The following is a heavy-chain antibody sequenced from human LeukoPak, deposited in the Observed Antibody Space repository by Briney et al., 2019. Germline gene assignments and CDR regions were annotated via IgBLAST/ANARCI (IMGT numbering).Heavy chain of an antibody. D-gene: IGHD5-18*01. CDR2: ISADGYNT. V-gene: IGHV3-23*01. Sequence: GGSLRLSCAASGLAFSTCAMNWVRQAPGKGLEWVSGISADGYNTYYADSVKGRFTISRDNSRNMLYLQMNSLRAEDTAVYYCARDVNSYAHCGHWGQGTLVTVSS. CDR3: ARDVNSYAHCGH. J-gene: IGHJ4*02. CDR1: GLAFSTCA.